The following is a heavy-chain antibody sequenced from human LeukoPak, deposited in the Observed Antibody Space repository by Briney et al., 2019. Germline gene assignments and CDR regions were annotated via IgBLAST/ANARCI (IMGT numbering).Heavy chain of an antibody. CDR3: AKDSDRGGWYPDH. Sequence: GGSLRLSCAVSGFTFSSYAMNWVRQAPGKGLEWVSGISGSGAGTYYADSVKGRFTISRDNSKDTLYLQMDSLRPEDTAVYYCAKDSDRGGWYPDHWGQGTLVTVSS. V-gene: IGHV3-23*01. CDR1: GFTFSSYA. J-gene: IGHJ4*02. CDR2: ISGSGAGT. D-gene: IGHD6-19*01.